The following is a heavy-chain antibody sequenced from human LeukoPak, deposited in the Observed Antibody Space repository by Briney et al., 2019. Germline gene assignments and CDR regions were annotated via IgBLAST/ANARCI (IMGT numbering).Heavy chain of an antibody. D-gene: IGHD3-22*01. CDR3: TTEAYYYDSSGYCPYFDY. J-gene: IGHJ4*02. CDR2: IKSKTDGGTT. V-gene: IGHV3-15*01. CDR1: GFXFSNAW. Sequence: GGSLRLSCGASGFXFSNAWISWVRQAPGKGLEWVGRIKSKTDGGTTDYAAPVKGRFTISRDDSKNTLYLQMNSLKTEDTAVYYCTTEAYYYDSSGYCPYFDYWGQGTLVTVSS.